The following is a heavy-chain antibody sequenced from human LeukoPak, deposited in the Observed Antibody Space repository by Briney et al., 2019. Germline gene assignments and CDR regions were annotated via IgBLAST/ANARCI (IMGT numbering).Heavy chain of an antibody. CDR1: GFTFSSYA. D-gene: IGHD3-10*01. J-gene: IGHJ4*02. V-gene: IGHV3-23*01. Sequence: PGGSLRLSCAASGFTFSSYAMSWVRQAPGKGLEWVSAISGSGGSTYYADSVKGRFAISRDNSKNTLYLQMNSLRAEDTAVYYCAKVPFGELLIDYWGQGTLVTVSS. CDR2: ISGSGGST. CDR3: AKVPFGELLIDY.